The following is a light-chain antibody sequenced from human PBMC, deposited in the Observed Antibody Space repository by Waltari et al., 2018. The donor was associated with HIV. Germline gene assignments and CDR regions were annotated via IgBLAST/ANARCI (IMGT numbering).Light chain of an antibody. CDR2: EVS. J-gene: IGLJ1*01. CDR3: SSHAGSNNYV. V-gene: IGLV2-8*01. CDR1: SSDVGGYDY. Sequence: QSALTQPPSASGSPGQSVTISCSGTSSDVGGYDYVSWYKQHPGKAPKLMIYEVSKRPSGVPDRFSGSKSGNTASLTVSELQAEDEADYYCSSHAGSNNYVFGTGTKVTVL.